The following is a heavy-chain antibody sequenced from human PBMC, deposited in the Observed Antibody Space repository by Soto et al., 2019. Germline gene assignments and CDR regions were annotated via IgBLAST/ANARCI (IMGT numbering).Heavy chain of an antibody. CDR1: GFTFSSYS. V-gene: IGHV3-48*02. Sequence: GGSLILSCAASGFTFSSYSMNWVRQAPGKGLEWVSYISSSSSTIYYADSVKGRFTISRDNAKNSLYLQMNSLRDEDTAVYYCARALSDYDILTGYNPTGGSMDYWGQGTLVTVSS. J-gene: IGHJ4*02. CDR2: ISSSSSTI. CDR3: ARALSDYDILTGYNPTGGSMDY. D-gene: IGHD3-9*01.